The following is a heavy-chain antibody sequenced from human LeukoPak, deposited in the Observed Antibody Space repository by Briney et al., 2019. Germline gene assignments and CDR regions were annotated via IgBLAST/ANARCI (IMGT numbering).Heavy chain of an antibody. D-gene: IGHD3-22*01. CDR1: GGSVSSGSYY. J-gene: IGHJ3*02. Sequence: QPSETLSLTCTVSGGSVSSGSYYWSWIRQPPGKGLEWIGYIYYSGSTNYNPSLKSRVTISVDTSKNQFSLKLSSVTAADTAVYYCARDTYYYDSSGYSDAFDIWGQGTMVTVSS. CDR2: IYYSGST. V-gene: IGHV4-61*01. CDR3: ARDTYYYDSSGYSDAFDI.